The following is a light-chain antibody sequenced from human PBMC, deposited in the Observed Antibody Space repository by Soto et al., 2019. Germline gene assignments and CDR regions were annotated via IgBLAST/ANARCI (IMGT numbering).Light chain of an antibody. CDR3: QQYNSYS. CDR2: GAS. J-gene: IGKJ5*01. CDR1: QSVSSN. Sequence: EIVMTHSPATLSVSPGERATLSCRASQSVSSNLALYQQKPGQAARLLIYGASTRATGIPASFSGTGSGTELTLTISRLQSEDFATYYCQQYNSYSFGQGTRLEIK. V-gene: IGKV3-15*01.